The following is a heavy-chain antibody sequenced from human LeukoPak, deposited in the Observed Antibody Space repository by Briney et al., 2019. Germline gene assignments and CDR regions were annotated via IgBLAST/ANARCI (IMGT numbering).Heavy chain of an antibody. CDR3: ARGRDY. CDR1: GGSFSGYY. CDR2: INHSGST. Sequence: SETLSLTCAVYGGSFSGYYWSWIRQPSGKGLEWIGEINHSGSTNFNPSLKSRVTISVDTSKNQFSLKLSSVTAADTAVYYCARGRDYWGQGTLVTVSS. J-gene: IGHJ4*02. V-gene: IGHV4-34*01.